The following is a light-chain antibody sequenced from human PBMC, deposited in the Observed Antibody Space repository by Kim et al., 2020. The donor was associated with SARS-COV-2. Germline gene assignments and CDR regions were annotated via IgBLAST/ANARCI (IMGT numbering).Light chain of an antibody. Sequence: QSALTQPAFVSGSPGQSITISCTGTSSDVGAYNYVSWFQQYPGKAPKLMIYDVTNRPSGVSNRFSGPKSGNTASLTISGLQAEDESDYYCSSFTTSTTWVFGGGTQLTVL. CDR3: SSFTTSTTWV. CDR1: SSDVGAYNY. J-gene: IGLJ2*01. V-gene: IGLV2-14*03. CDR2: DVT.